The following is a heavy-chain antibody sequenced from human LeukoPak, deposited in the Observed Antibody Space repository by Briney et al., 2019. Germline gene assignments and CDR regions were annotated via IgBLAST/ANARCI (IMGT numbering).Heavy chain of an antibody. CDR3: ARDGMSKGGAEGGYFDY. Sequence: GGSLRLSCAGSGFTFSNYAMSWVRQAPGKGLEWVAVISYDGSNKYYADSVKGRFTISRDNSKNTLYLQMNSLRAEDTAVYYCARDGMSKGGAEGGYFDYWGQGTLVTVSS. CDR1: GFTFSNYA. J-gene: IGHJ4*02. CDR2: ISYDGSNK. D-gene: IGHD3-16*01. V-gene: IGHV3-30-3*01.